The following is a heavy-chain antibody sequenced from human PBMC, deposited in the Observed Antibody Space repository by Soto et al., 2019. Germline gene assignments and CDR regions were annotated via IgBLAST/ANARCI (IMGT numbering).Heavy chain of an antibody. J-gene: IGHJ4*02. CDR3: ASTRGSSYDY. CDR1: GFTVSGNY. V-gene: IGHV3-53*02. D-gene: IGHD6-6*01. Sequence: EVQLVETGGGLIQPGGSLRLSCAASGFTVSGNYMIWVRQAPGKGLEWVSVIYNGGGTYYADSVKGRFTISRDNSKNTLYLQMNSLRAEDTAVHYCASTRGSSYDYWGQGTLVTVSS. CDR2: IYNGGGT.